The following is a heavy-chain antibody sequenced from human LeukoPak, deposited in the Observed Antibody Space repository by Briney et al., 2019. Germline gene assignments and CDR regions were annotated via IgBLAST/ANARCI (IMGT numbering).Heavy chain of an antibody. J-gene: IGHJ4*02. Sequence: SQTLSLTCTVSGGSISSGDYYWSWIRQPPGKGLEWIGYIYYSGSTYYNPSLKSRVTISVDTSKNQFSLKLSSVTAADTAVYYCARARKGGGFLEWLSRIFDYWGQGTLATVSS. CDR3: ARARKGGGFLEWLSRIFDY. CDR1: GGSISSGDYY. D-gene: IGHD3-3*01. V-gene: IGHV4-30-4*01. CDR2: IYYSGST.